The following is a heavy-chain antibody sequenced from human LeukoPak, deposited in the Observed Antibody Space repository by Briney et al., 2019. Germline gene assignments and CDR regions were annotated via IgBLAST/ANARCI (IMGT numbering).Heavy chain of an antibody. D-gene: IGHD3-22*01. CDR1: GFTFTRFS. CDR3: AGGYGYYYEFSNDY. CDR2: ISYDGSNK. V-gene: IGHV3-30-3*01. Sequence: QAGGSLRLSCAASGFTFTRFSMHWVRQAPGKGLEWVAVISYDGSNKYYADSVKGRFSISRDNSKNTLYLQMNSLRVEDTAAYYCAGGYGYYYEFSNDYWGQGTLVTVSS. J-gene: IGHJ4*02.